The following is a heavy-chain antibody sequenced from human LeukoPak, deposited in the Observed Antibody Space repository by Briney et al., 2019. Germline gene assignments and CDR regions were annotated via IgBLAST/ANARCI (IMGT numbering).Heavy chain of an antibody. Sequence: GESLQISCKGSGYSFTSYWIGWVRPMPGKGLEWMGIIYPGDSDTRYSPSFQGQVTISADKSISTAYLQWSSLKASDTAMYYCATRYSYGSDAFDIWGQGTMVTVSS. CDR3: ATRYSYGSDAFDI. J-gene: IGHJ3*02. CDR2: IYPGDSDT. D-gene: IGHD5-18*01. CDR1: GYSFTSYW. V-gene: IGHV5-51*01.